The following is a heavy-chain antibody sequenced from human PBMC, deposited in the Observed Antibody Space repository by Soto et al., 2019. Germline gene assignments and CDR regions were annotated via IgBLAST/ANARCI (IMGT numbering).Heavy chain of an antibody. V-gene: IGHV4-34*01. Sequence: SDSLSLTCAVDGRSFSFYYWSWIRQPPRKGLEWIEEINHSGSTNCNPSLKSRVTISVDTSKNQFSLKLSSVSAADTAVYYCARGMGLYGSGRSRRYYYYGMDVWGQGTTVT. J-gene: IGHJ6*02. CDR1: GRSFSFYY. D-gene: IGHD3-10*01. CDR3: ARGMGLYGSGRSRRYYYYGMDV. CDR2: INHSGST.